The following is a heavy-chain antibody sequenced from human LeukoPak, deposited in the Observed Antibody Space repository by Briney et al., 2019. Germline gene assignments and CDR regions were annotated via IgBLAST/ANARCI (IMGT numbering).Heavy chain of an antibody. J-gene: IGHJ4*02. CDR1: GFTFSSYS. V-gene: IGHV3-48*04. CDR3: ARDVGMTSDY. D-gene: IGHD1-1*01. CDR2: ISSSGNTI. Sequence: PGGSLRLSCAASGFTFSSYSMNWVRQAPGKGLEWVSYISSSGNTIYYAHSVKGRFTISRDNARNSLYLQMNNLRAEDTAVYYCARDVGMTSDYWGQGTLVTVSP.